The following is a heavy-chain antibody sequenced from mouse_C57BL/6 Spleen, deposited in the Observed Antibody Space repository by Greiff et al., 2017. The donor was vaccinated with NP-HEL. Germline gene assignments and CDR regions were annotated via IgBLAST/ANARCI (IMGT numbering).Heavy chain of an antibody. D-gene: IGHD2-4*01. J-gene: IGHJ4*01. CDR2: ISSGGDYI. V-gene: IGHV5-9-1*02. CDR3: TRDDYDNYAMDY. Sequence: EVQLQESGEGLVKPGGSLKLSCAASGFTFSSYAMSWVRQTPEKRLEWVAYISSGGDYIYYADTVKGRFTISRDNARNTLYLQMSSLKSEDTAMYYCTRDDYDNYAMDYWGQGTSVTVSS. CDR1: GFTFSSYA.